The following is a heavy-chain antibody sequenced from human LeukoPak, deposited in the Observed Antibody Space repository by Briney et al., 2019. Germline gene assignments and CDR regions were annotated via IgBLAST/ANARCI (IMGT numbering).Heavy chain of an antibody. CDR2: IKSKTDGGTT. J-gene: IGHJ4*02. CDR1: GFTFSNAW. Sequence: GGSLRLSCAASGFTFSNAWMSWVRQAPGKGLEWVGPIKSKTDGGTTDYAAPVKGRFTISRDDSKNTLYLQMNSLKTEDTAVYYCTTNKGYCSGGSCCDYWGQGTLVTVSS. V-gene: IGHV3-15*01. CDR3: TTNKGYCSGGSCCDY. D-gene: IGHD2-15*01.